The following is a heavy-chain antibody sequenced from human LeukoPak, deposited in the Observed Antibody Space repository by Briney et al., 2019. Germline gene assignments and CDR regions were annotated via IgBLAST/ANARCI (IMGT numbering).Heavy chain of an antibody. Sequence: SETLSLTCTVSGGSISSSSYYWGWIRQPPGKGLEWIGSIYYSGSTYYNPSLKSRVTISVDTSKNQFSLKLSSVTAADTAVYYCAREGGRTYDFWSGYYLGFDPWGQGTLVTVSS. CDR1: GGSISSSSYY. D-gene: IGHD3-3*01. J-gene: IGHJ5*02. CDR2: IYYSGST. CDR3: AREGGRTYDFWSGYYLGFDP. V-gene: IGHV4-39*07.